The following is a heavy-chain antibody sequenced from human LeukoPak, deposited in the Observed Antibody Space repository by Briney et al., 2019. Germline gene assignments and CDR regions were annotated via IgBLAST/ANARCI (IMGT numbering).Heavy chain of an antibody. J-gene: IGHJ4*02. V-gene: IGHV3-74*01. CDR2: ISIGGNIK. CDR3: ARGNPLIDY. Sequence: GGSLRLSCAASGFSFSAYWMQWVRQPAGKGLMWVSHISIGGNIKRYADSVKGRFTISRDDAKNTLYLEMNSLRAEDTAVYYCARGNPLIDYWGQGTLVTVSS. D-gene: IGHD2/OR15-2a*01. CDR1: GFSFSAYW.